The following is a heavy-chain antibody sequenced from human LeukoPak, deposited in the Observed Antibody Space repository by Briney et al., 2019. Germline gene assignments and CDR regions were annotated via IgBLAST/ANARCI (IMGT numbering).Heavy chain of an antibody. CDR3: ARLYCSSTSCYAYYFDY. Sequence: ASVKVSCKASGYTFTGYYMHWVRQAPGQGLEWMGWINPNSGGTNSAQKFQGRVTMTRDTFISTAYMELSRLRSDDTAVYYCARLYCSSTSCYAYYFDYWGQGTLVTVSS. CDR1: GYTFTGYY. V-gene: IGHV1-2*02. CDR2: INPNSGGT. J-gene: IGHJ4*02. D-gene: IGHD2-2*01.